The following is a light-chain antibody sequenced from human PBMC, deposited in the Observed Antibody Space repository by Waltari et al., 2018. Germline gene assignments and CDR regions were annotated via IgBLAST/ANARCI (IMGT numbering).Light chain of an antibody. CDR1: PSVSSN. Sequence: EIVLTQSPATLSVSPGERATVSCRASPSVSSNLAWYQQTPGQAPRLLLNGASTRATVTPVRVSGSGSGTEFTLTISSLKSEEFAVYYCQQYNSWLWTFGQGTKVEIK. CDR3: QQYNSWLWT. CDR2: GAS. V-gene: IGKV3-15*01. J-gene: IGKJ1*01.